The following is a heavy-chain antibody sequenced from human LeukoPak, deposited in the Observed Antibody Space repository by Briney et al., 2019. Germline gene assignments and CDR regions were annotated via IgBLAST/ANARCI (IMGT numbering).Heavy chain of an antibody. CDR3: ARTPRLYYYDSSDYYYGDAFDI. CDR2: ISGSGGST. CDR1: GFTFSTYG. V-gene: IGHV3-23*01. J-gene: IGHJ3*02. D-gene: IGHD3-22*01. Sequence: GGSLRLSCAASGFTFSTYGMSWVRQAPGKGLEWVSAISGSGGSTYYADSVKGRFTISRDNSKNTLYLQMNSLRAEDTAVYYCARTPRLYYYDSSDYYYGDAFDIWGQGTMVTVSS.